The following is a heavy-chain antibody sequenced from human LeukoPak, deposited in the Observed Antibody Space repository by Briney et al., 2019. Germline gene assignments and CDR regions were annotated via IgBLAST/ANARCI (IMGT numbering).Heavy chain of an antibody. J-gene: IGHJ4*02. CDR1: GFTFSSYW. CDR2: IKQDGSEK. V-gene: IGHV3-7*03. D-gene: IGHD6-19*01. Sequence: GGSLRLSCAASGFTFSSYWMSWVRQAPGKGLEWVANIKQDGSEKYYVDSVKGRFTISRDNAKNSLYLQMDSLRAEDTALYYCAKDASLSSGWYGGDFDYWGQGTLVTVSS. CDR3: AKDASLSSGWYGGDFDY.